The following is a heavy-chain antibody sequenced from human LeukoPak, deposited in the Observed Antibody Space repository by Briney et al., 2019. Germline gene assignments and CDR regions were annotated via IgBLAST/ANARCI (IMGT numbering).Heavy chain of an antibody. CDR1: GYTFTGYY. Sequence: ASVKVSCKASGYTFTGYYMHWVRQAPGQGLEWMGRMNPNSGGTNYAQKFQGRVTMTRDTSISTAYMELSRLRSDDTAVYYCTRDYYDSSGYYSFDYWGQGTLVTVSS. D-gene: IGHD3-22*01. CDR3: TRDYYDSSGYYSFDY. V-gene: IGHV1-2*06. CDR2: MNPNSGGT. J-gene: IGHJ4*02.